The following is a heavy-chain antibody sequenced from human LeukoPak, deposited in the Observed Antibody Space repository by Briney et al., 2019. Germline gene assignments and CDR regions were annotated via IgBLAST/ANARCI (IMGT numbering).Heavy chain of an antibody. Sequence: SETLSLTCAVYGGSFSGYYWSWIRQPPGKGLEWIGEINHSGSTDYNPSLKSRVTISVDTSKNQFSLKLSSVTAADTAVYYCAAYYYDSSGYSGNWFDPWGQGTLVTVSS. J-gene: IGHJ5*02. CDR3: AAYYYDSSGYSGNWFDP. CDR2: INHSGST. V-gene: IGHV4-34*01. CDR1: GGSFSGYY. D-gene: IGHD3-22*01.